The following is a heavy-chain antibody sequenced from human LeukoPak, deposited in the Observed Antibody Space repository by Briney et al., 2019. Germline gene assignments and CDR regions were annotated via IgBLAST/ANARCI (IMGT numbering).Heavy chain of an antibody. CDR2: ISAYNGNT. V-gene: IGHV1-18*01. D-gene: IGHD3-3*01. CDR1: GYTFSSYG. J-gene: IGHJ6*03. Sequence: GASVKVSCKASGYTFSSYGISWVRQAPGQGLEWMGWISAYNGNTNYAQKFQGRVTITADKSTSTAYMELSSLRSEDTAVYYCASFMYYDFWSGEGAYYYYMDVWGKGTTVTVSS. CDR3: ASFMYYDFWSGEGAYYYYMDV.